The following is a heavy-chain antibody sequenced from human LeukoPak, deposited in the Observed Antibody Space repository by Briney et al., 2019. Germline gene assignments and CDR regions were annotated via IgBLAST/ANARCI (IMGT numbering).Heavy chain of an antibody. J-gene: IGHJ4*02. V-gene: IGHV4-34*01. CDR1: GGSFSGYY. CDR2: INHSGST. D-gene: IGHD3-16*01. CDR3: ASVHTSGFAGTEVDY. Sequence: SETLSLTCAVYGGSFSGYYWSWIRQPPGKGLEWIGEINHSGSTNYNPSPKSRVTVSVDTSKNQFSLKLSSVTAADTAVYYCASVHTSGFAGTEVDYWGQGTLVTVSP.